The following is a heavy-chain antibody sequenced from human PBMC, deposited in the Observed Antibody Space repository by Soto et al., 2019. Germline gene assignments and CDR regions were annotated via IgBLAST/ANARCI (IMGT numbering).Heavy chain of an antibody. CDR2: IWYDGSNK. J-gene: IGHJ3*02. Sequence: QVQLVESGGGVVQPGRSLRLSCAASGYTLSSYGMHWVRQAPGKGLEWVAVIWYDGSNKYYADSVKGRFTISRDNSKKTLYLQMNSLRAEDTAVYYCASYSNYAVGAFDIWGQGTMVTVSS. D-gene: IGHD4-4*01. V-gene: IGHV3-33*01. CDR1: GYTLSSYG. CDR3: ASYSNYAVGAFDI.